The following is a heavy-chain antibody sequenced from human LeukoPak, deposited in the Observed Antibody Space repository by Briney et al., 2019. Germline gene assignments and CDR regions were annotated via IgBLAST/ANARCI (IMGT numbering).Heavy chain of an antibody. Sequence: ASVKVSCKASGYTFTSYAMNWVRQAPGQGLEWMGWINTNTGNPTYAQGFTGRFVFSLDTSVSTAYLQISSLKAEDTAVYYCARPKYSGYDWGAFDIWGQGTMVTVSS. CDR3: ARPKYSGYDWGAFDI. V-gene: IGHV7-4-1*02. CDR2: INTNTGNP. J-gene: IGHJ3*02. CDR1: GYTFTSYA. D-gene: IGHD5-12*01.